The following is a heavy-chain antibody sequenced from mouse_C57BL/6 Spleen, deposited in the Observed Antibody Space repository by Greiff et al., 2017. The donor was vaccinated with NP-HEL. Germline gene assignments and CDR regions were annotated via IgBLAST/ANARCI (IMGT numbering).Heavy chain of an antibody. CDR3: ARDGDNYAMDY. Sequence: VQLKESGPGMVKPSQSLSLTCTVTGYSITSGYDWHWIRHFPGNKLEWMGYISYSGSTNYNPSLKSRISITHDTSKNHFFLKLNSVTTEDTATYYCARDGDNYAMDYWGQGTSVTVSS. D-gene: IGHD2-13*01. CDR1: GYSITSGYD. V-gene: IGHV3-1*01. J-gene: IGHJ4*01. CDR2: ISYSGST.